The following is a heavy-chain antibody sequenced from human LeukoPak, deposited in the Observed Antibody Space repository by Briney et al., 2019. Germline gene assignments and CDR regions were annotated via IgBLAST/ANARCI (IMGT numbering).Heavy chain of an antibody. Sequence: GEPLKISCKGSGYSFTSYWIGWVRPMPGKGLEWMGIIYPGDSDTRYSPSFQGQVTISADKSISTAYLQWSSLKASDTAMYYCARRPRTLTTVTTWFDPWGQGTLVTVSS. CDR2: IYPGDSDT. CDR1: GYSFTSYW. CDR3: ARRPRTLTTVTTWFDP. V-gene: IGHV5-51*01. D-gene: IGHD4-17*01. J-gene: IGHJ5*02.